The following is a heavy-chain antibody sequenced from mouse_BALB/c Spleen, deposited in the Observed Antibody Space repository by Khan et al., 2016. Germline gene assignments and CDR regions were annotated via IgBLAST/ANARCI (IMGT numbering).Heavy chain of an antibody. CDR3: TRIGDGYHYAMDY. D-gene: IGHD2-3*01. Sequence: EVELVESGGGLVKPGGSLKLSCAASGFTFSNYVMSWVRQTPEKRLEWVTSIRRGGSTYYPNSVKGRFTISRDNARNILYLQRSSLRSEDTAIYYCTRIGDGYHYAMDYWGQGTSVTVSS. CDR1: GFTFSNYV. V-gene: IGHV5-6-5*01. CDR2: IRRGGST. J-gene: IGHJ4*01.